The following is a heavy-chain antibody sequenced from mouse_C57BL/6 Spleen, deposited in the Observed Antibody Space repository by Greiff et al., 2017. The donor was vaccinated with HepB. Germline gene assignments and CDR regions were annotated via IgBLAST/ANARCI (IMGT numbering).Heavy chain of an antibody. V-gene: IGHV1-52*01. Sequence: QVQLQQPGAELVRPGSSVKLSCKASGYTFTSYWMHWVKQRPIQGLEWIGNIDPSDSETHYNQKFKDKATLTVDKSSSTAYMQLSSLTSEDSAVYYCARGYSNSYAMDYWGQGTSVTVSS. CDR1: GYTFTSYW. CDR3: ARGYSNSYAMDY. D-gene: IGHD2-5*01. CDR2: IDPSDSET. J-gene: IGHJ4*01.